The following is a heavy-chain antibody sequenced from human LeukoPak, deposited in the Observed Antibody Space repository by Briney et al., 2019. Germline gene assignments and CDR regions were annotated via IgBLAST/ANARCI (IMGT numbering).Heavy chain of an antibody. D-gene: IGHD1-26*01. CDR2: TYYRTKWYT. CDR3: ARGWALNY. CDR1: GDSVSSDSAA. J-gene: IGHJ4*02. Sequence: SQTLSLTCAISGDSVSSDSAAWNWLRQSPSRGLEWLGRTYYRTKWYTDYAFSVKSRITITPDTSKNQFSLQLNSVTPEDTAVYYCARGWALNYWGQGTLVTVSS. V-gene: IGHV6-1*01.